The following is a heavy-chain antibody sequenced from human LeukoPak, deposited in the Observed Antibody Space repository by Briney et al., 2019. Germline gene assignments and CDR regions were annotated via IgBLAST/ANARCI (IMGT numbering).Heavy chain of an antibody. D-gene: IGHD3-10*01. CDR3: ARAVNEAVRGALDY. Sequence: PGGSLRLSCAASGFTFSSYAMRWVRQAPGKGLEYVSAISSNGGSTYYADSVKGRFTISRDNSKNTLYLQMNSLRAEDTAVYYCARAVNEAVRGALDYWGQGTLVTVSS. V-gene: IGHV3-64*04. CDR1: GFTFSSYA. CDR2: ISSNGGST. J-gene: IGHJ4*02.